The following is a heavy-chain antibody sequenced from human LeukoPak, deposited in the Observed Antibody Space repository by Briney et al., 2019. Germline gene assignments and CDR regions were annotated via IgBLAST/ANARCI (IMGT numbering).Heavy chain of an antibody. Sequence: GASVKVSCKASGYTFTSYDINWVRQATGQGLEWMGWMNPNSGNTGYAQKFQGRVTMTRNTSISTAYMELSSLRSEDTAVYYCAREIPSGYSYGYDYYYGMDVWGQGTTATVSS. CDR2: MNPNSGNT. CDR3: AREIPSGYSYGYDYYYGMDV. CDR1: GYTFTSYD. V-gene: IGHV1-8*01. D-gene: IGHD5-18*01. J-gene: IGHJ6*02.